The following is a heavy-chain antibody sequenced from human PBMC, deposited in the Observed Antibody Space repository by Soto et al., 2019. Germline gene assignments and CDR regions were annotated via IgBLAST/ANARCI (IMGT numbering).Heavy chain of an antibody. V-gene: IGHV3-74*01. CDR3: ARGGPYNSVPRGSRVADF. D-gene: IGHD1-1*01. J-gene: IGHJ4*02. CDR1: GFTLNDYW. Sequence: EVQLVESGGGLVQRGGSLRLSCAASGFTLNDYWMHWVRQVPGKGLVWVAGINADGTRASDADSVKGRCTICRDNSKNTGYLLLNSLRAEDSALHSCARGGPYNSVPRGSRVADFCGLVTLFTLSS. CDR2: INADGTRA.